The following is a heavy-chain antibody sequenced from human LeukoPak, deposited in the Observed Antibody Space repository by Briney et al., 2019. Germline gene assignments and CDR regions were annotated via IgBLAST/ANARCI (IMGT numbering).Heavy chain of an antibody. V-gene: IGHV3-30*18. Sequence: GGSLRLSCAASGFTFKSYGMHWVRQAPGKGLEWVAVIGNDARAKYYADSVKGRFTISRDNSENTLYLQMNSLRAEDTAVYYCAKSPLPLRFSYYFDYWGQGTLVTVSS. CDR3: AKSPLPLRFSYYFDY. J-gene: IGHJ4*02. CDR1: GFTFKSYG. CDR2: IGNDARAK. D-gene: IGHD3-3*01.